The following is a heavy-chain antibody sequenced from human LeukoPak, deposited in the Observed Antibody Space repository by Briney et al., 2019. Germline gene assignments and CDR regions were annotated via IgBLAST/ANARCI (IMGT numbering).Heavy chain of an antibody. V-gene: IGHV4-59*01. CDR3: ARVSRSGGDWRALDY. Sequence: PSETLSLTCAVYGGSFSGYYWSWIRQPPGKGLEWIGYIYYSGSTNYNPSLKSRVTISVDTSKNQFSPKLSSVTAADTAVYYCARVSRSGGDWRALDYWGQGTLVTVSS. J-gene: IGHJ4*02. D-gene: IGHD2-21*02. CDR2: IYYSGST. CDR1: GGSFSGYY.